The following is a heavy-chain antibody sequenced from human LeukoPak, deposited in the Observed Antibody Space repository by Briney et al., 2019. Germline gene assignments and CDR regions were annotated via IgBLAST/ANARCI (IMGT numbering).Heavy chain of an antibody. CDR2: VNEDGNQK. V-gene: IGHV3-7*01. CDR1: RFTFSEYW. D-gene: IGHD6-19*01. J-gene: IGHJ3*02. CDR3: VRNRGWYALDM. Sequence: PGGSLRLSCAGSRFTFSEYWMTWVRQTPGQGLEWVANVNEDGNQKQYADSVKGRFTISKDNSKNSMYLQLNSLRAEDTGVYYCVRNRGWYALDMWGQGTMVTVSS.